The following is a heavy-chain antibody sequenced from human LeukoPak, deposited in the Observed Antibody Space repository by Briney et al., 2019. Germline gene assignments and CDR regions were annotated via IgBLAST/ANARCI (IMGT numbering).Heavy chain of an antibody. CDR1: GFTFSTYS. CDR2: IGASGSHI. Sequence: PGGSLRLSCAASGFTFSTYSMNWVRQTPGKGLDWVSSIGASGSHIYYADSVKGRFTISGDNAKNSLYLQVNSLRAEDTAVYYCARVGRGGTREDTFDIWGQGTMVTVSS. J-gene: IGHJ3*02. CDR3: ARVGRGGTREDTFDI. D-gene: IGHD3-16*01. V-gene: IGHV3-21*01.